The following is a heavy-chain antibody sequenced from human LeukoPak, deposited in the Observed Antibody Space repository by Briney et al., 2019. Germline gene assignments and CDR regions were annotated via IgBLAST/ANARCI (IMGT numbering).Heavy chain of an antibody. J-gene: IGHJ4*02. CDR2: IYHSGST. Sequence: SQTLSLTCTVSGGSISSGGYYWSWIRQPPGKGLEWIGYIYHSGSTYYNPSLKSRVTISVDRSKNQFSLKLSSVTAADTAVYYCARGNYYDSSGDDWGQGTLVTVSS. CDR3: ARGNYYDSSGDD. V-gene: IGHV4-30-2*01. CDR1: GGSISSGGYY. D-gene: IGHD3-22*01.